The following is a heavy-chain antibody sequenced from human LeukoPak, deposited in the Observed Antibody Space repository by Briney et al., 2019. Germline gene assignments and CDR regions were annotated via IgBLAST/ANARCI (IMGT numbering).Heavy chain of an antibody. Sequence: GASVKVSCKASGYTFTSYGISWVRQAPGQGLEWMGWIGAYNGNTNYAQKLQGRVTMTTDTSTSTVYMEVRSLRSDDTAVYYCARDLRAVAANLDYWGQGTLVTVSS. J-gene: IGHJ4*02. CDR2: IGAYNGNT. CDR3: ARDLRAVAANLDY. V-gene: IGHV1-18*01. D-gene: IGHD6-19*01. CDR1: GYTFTSYG.